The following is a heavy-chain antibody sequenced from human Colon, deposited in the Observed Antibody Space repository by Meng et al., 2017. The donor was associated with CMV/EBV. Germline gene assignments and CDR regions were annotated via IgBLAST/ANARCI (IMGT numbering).Heavy chain of an antibody. D-gene: IGHD2-2*02. CDR3: ARQVSSSSTYIS. Sequence: EYGGGLVEPGESLTLSGAAFGFTVSNSYMSWVRQAPGKGLEWVSALYSGGITYYADSVKGRFAISADNSKNTLYLQMYGLRAEDTAVYYCARQVSSSSTYISWGQGTLVTVSS. CDR1: GFTVSNSY. V-gene: IGHV3-66*04. CDR2: LYSGGIT. J-gene: IGHJ5*02.